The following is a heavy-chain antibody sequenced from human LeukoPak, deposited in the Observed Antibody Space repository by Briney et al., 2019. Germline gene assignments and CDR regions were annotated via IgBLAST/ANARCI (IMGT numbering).Heavy chain of an antibody. D-gene: IGHD3-10*01. CDR3: ATQITMVRGVMF. CDR1: GGSFSGYY. CDR2: INHSGST. V-gene: IGHV4-34*01. J-gene: IGHJ4*02. Sequence: SETLSLTCAVYGGSFSGYYWSWIRQPPGKGLEWIGEINHSGSTNYNPSLKSRVTISVDTSKNQFSLKLSSVTAADTAVYYCATQITMVRGVMFWGQGTLVTVSS.